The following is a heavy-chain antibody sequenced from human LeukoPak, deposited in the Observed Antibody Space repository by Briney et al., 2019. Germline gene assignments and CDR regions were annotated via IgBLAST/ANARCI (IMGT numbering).Heavy chain of an antibody. V-gene: IGHV1-69*01. D-gene: IGHD4-17*01. J-gene: IGHJ5*02. Sequence: ASVKVSCKASGGTFNSYAISLVRQAPGQGLEWLGGIIPIFGTANHAQKFQGRVTITADESTSTAYMELSSLRSEDTAVYYCARDYGDQYNWFDPWGQGTLVTVSS. CDR3: ARDYGDQYNWFDP. CDR1: GGTFNSYA. CDR2: IIPIFGTA.